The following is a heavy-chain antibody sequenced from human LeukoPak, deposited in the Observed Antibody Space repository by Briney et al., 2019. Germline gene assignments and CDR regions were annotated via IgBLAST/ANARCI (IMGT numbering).Heavy chain of an antibody. CDR3: ARAYYDFWSGYYYFDY. D-gene: IGHD3-3*01. CDR1: GFTFSRNG. CDR2: ISGSGGST. J-gene: IGHJ4*02. V-gene: IGHV3-23*01. Sequence: AGGSLRLSCAASGFTFSRNGMTWVRQAPGKGLEWVSAISGSGGSTYYADSVKGRFTISRDNSKNTLYLQMNSLRAEDTAVYYCARAYYDFWSGYYYFDYWGQGTLVTVSS.